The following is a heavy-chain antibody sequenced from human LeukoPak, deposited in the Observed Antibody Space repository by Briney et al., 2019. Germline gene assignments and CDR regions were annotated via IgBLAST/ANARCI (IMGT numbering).Heavy chain of an antibody. CDR1: GFSFYDYG. CDR2: INSSGVST. J-gene: IGHJ4*02. CDR3: ARDLRVVITTSFDS. Sequence: GGVLRLSCAASGFSFYDYGLSWVRQAPGKGLEWVSGINSSGVSTDYADSVKGRFTISRDNAKNSLYLQMNSLRAEDTALYYCARDLRVVITTSFDSWGQGTLVTVSS. V-gene: IGHV3-20*04. D-gene: IGHD3-22*01.